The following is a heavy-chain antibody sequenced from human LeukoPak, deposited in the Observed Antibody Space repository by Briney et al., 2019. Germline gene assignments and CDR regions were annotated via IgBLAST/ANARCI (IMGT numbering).Heavy chain of an antibody. D-gene: IGHD4-11*01. V-gene: IGHV3-23*01. Sequence: GGSLRLSCAASGFTFSSYSMNWVRQAPGKGLEWVSAISGSGGSTYYADSVKGRFTISRDNSKNTLYLQMNSLRAEDTAVYYCARTLEDYSNYFDYWGQGTLVTVSS. CDR2: ISGSGGST. CDR1: GFTFSSYS. CDR3: ARTLEDYSNYFDY. J-gene: IGHJ4*02.